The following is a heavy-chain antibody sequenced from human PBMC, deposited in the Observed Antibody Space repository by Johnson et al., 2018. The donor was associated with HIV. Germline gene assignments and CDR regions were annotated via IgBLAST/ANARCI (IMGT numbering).Heavy chain of an antibody. CDR1: VFSFSTFG. CDR2: ISHDGNNK. D-gene: IGHD3-3*01. J-gene: IGHJ3*02. V-gene: IGHV3-30*18. CDR3: AKDLGEPEKEEWPSDYYDFGRDYPGQDARGVVGTFDI. Sequence: QVQLVESGGGLVQPGRSLGLSCAASVFSFSTFGMHWVRQAPGKGLEWVAVISHDGNNKYYADSVKGRFTISRDNSKNTLFLQMNSLRAEDTALYYCAKDLGEPEKEEWPSDYYDFGRDYPGQDARGVVGTFDIWGQGTMVTVSS.